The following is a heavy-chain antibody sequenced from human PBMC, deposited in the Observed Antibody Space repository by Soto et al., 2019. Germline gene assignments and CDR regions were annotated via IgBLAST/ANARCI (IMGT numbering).Heavy chain of an antibody. Sequence: YAVRRLLKTPGKGLEWVSAISGSGGSTYYADSVKGRFTISRDNSKNTLYLQMNSLRAEDTAVYYCVKDVLAENKGFWSAVFAYRGKGTSDPVSS. CDR1: YA. CDR2: ISGSGGST. D-gene: IGHD3-3*01. V-gene: IGHV3-23*01. CDR3: VKDVLAENKGFWSAVFAY. J-gene: IGHJ4*02.